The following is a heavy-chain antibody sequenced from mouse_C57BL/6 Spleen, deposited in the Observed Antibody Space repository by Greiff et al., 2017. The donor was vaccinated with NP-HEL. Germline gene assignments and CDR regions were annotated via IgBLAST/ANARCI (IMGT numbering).Heavy chain of an antibody. D-gene: IGHD2-4*01. J-gene: IGHJ2*01. CDR2: IDPADGEI. V-gene: IGHV14-2*01. CDR1: GFNIKDYY. CDR3: ARPDYDGEDY. Sequence: VQLKESGAELVKPGASVKLSCTASGFNIKDYYMHWVKHRTEQGLEWLGRIDPADGEIKYAPKFQGKASITADLSTNTSYLQLSSLTSEDTAVYYCARPDYDGEDYWGKGTTLTVSS.